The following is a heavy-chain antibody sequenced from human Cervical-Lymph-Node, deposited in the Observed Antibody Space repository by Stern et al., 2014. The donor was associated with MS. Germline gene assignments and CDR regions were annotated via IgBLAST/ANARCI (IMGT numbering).Heavy chain of an antibody. CDR1: GFTFSSYW. Sequence: VQLVQSGGGLVQPGGSLRLSCSASGFTFSSYWLSWVRQAPGKGLKWVANIKHDGSDTYYVDSVKGRFTISRDNAKNSLYLQMNSLRAEDTAVYYCAREPHSIGYNYNWFDPWGQGTLVTVSS. J-gene: IGHJ5*02. CDR3: AREPHSIGYNYNWFDP. V-gene: IGHV3-7*01. D-gene: IGHD3-22*01. CDR2: IKHDGSDT.